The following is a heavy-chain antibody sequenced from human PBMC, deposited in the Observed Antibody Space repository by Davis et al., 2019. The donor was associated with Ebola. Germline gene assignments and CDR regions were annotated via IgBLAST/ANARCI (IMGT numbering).Heavy chain of an antibody. V-gene: IGHV4-59*12. Sequence: SETLSLTCTVSGGSISGDYWSWIRQPPGKGLEWIGYIHDSGSTNYNPSLKRRVTISVDTSKNQFSLKPSSVTAADTAVYYCARGPRGYCSGGSCVLDYYYYGMDVWGQGTTVTVSS. CDR3: ARGPRGYCSGGSCVLDYYYYGMDV. D-gene: IGHD2-15*01. J-gene: IGHJ6*02. CDR1: GGSISGDY. CDR2: IHDSGST.